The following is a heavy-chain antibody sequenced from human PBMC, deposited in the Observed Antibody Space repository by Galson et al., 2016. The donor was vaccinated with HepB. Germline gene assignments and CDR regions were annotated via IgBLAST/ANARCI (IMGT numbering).Heavy chain of an antibody. J-gene: IGHJ4*02. V-gene: IGHV4-59*12. Sequence: ETLSLTCTVSGGSISTYYWSWIRQPPGKGLEWIGYIYYSGSTNYNPSLKSRVSISVDTSKNQFSLKLSSVTAADTAVYYCARDKNERGYSYGHFDYWGQGALVTVSS. D-gene: IGHD5-18*01. CDR1: GGSISTYY. CDR2: IYYSGST. CDR3: ARDKNERGYSYGHFDY.